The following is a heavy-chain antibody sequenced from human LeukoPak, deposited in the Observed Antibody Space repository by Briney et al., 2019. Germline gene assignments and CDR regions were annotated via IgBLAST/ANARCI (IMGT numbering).Heavy chain of an antibody. CDR1: GFTFSTYG. CDR3: ARDSDKYSGSRYYYYYYMDV. D-gene: IGHD1-26*01. Sequence: GGSLRLSCAASGFTFSTYGMHWVRQAPSKGLEWVAFIRYDGSNKYYTDSVKGRFTISRDDSKSTLYLQMNSLRAEDTAVYFCARDSDKYSGSRYYYYYYMDVWGKGTTVTVSS. J-gene: IGHJ6*03. CDR2: IRYDGSNK. V-gene: IGHV3-30*02.